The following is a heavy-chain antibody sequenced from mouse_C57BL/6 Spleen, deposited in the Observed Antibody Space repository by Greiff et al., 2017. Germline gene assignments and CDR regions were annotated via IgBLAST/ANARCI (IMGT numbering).Heavy chain of an antibody. V-gene: IGHV5-6*01. J-gene: IGHJ4*01. CDR1: GFTFSSYG. Sequence: EVQRVESGGDLVKPGGSLKLSCAASGFTFSSYGMSWVRQTPDKRLEWVATISSGGSYTYYPDSVKGQFTISRDNAKNTLYLQMSSLKSEDTAMYYCARHYSNYYAMDYWGQGTSVTVSS. CDR2: ISSGGSYT. CDR3: ARHYSNYYAMDY. D-gene: IGHD2-5*01.